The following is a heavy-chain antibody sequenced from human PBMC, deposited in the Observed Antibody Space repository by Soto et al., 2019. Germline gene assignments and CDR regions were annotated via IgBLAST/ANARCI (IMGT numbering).Heavy chain of an antibody. CDR1: GFTFSSYW. Sequence: EVQLVESGGGLVQPGGSLRLSSAASGFTFSSYWMSWVRQAPGNGLEWVANIKQDGSEKYYVDSVKGRFTISRDNAKNSLYLQMNSLRAEDTAVYYCARTLIAADYYFDYWGQGTLVTVSS. J-gene: IGHJ4*02. CDR3: ARTLIAADYYFDY. D-gene: IGHD6-25*01. CDR2: IKQDGSEK. V-gene: IGHV3-7*04.